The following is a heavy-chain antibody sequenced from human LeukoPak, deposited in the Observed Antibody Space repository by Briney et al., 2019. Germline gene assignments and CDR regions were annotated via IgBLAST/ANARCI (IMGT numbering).Heavy chain of an antibody. J-gene: IGHJ4*02. CDR2: ISGNGGST. Sequence: GGSLRLSCAASRFTFSTYAMSWIRQAPGKGLEWVSAISGNGGSTYYADSVKGRFTISRDNSKNTLFLQMNSLRAEDTAVYYCARGYIYGYHYWGQGTLVTVSS. V-gene: IGHV3-23*01. D-gene: IGHD5-18*01. CDR1: RFTFSTYA. CDR3: ARGYIYGYHY.